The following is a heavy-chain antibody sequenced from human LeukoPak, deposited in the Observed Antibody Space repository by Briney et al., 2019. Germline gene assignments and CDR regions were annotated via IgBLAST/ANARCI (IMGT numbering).Heavy chain of an antibody. CDR2: ISGSGCST. D-gene: IGHD3-3*01. CDR1: GCTFSSYA. Sequence: GGSLRLSCAASGCTFSSYAMSWVCQAPGKGLEWVSAISGSGCSTYFADSVNGRFTISRENSKNTLYLQMNSLRAEDTAVYYCAKGTRLLRFLEWLLYFRYWGQGTLVTVSS. J-gene: IGHJ4*02. CDR3: AKGTRLLRFLEWLLYFRY. V-gene: IGHV3-23*01.